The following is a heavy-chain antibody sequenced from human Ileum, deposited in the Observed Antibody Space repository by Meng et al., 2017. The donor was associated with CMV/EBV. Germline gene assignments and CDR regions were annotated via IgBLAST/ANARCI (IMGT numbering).Heavy chain of an antibody. CDR3: VRRGRGSEP. D-gene: IGHD1-26*01. J-gene: IGHJ5*02. V-gene: IGHV4-34*02. Sequence: QVQLKQWGAGLLKPSETLSLTCPGYGGSFIDYFWTWIRQSPGKGLEWIGEINHKGNTKYNPSLKSRVTISKDTSKKQFSLRMTSVTAADTATYYCVRRGRGSEPWGQGTLVTVSS. CDR2: INHKGNT. CDR1: GGSFIDYF.